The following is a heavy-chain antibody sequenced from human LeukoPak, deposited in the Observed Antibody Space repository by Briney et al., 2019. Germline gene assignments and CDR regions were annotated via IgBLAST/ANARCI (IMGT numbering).Heavy chain of an antibody. J-gene: IGHJ4*02. D-gene: IGHD6-13*01. CDR2: ISSSGSTI. V-gene: IGHV3-11*04. CDR1: GFTFSHYY. CDR3: ASGPLYSSSWSAGVFDY. Sequence: GGSLRLSCAAFGFTFSHYYMSWIRQAPGMGLECVSYISSSGSTIYYADSVKGRFTISRHNAKNSLYLQMNSLRAEDTAVYYCASGPLYSSSWSAGVFDYWGQGTLVTVSS.